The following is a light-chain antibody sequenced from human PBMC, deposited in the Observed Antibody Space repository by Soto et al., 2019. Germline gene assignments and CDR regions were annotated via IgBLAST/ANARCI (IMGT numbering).Light chain of an antibody. V-gene: IGKV1-5*03. CDR3: HQHKTYFRT. Sequence: DIQMTQSPSTLSESIGARVTITCRASQSINTWLAWYQQKTGKAPKLLIYGASRLESGVPSRFSGSGSGTEFTLTISSLHPDDFATYYCHQHKTYFRTFGQGTKVEIK. CDR2: GAS. CDR1: QSINTW. J-gene: IGKJ1*01.